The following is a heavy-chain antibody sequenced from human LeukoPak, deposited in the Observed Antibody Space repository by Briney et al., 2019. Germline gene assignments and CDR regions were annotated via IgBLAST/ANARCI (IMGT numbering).Heavy chain of an antibody. CDR2: IRSKAYGGTT. CDR3: TRVGGYSYGSFDY. CDR1: GFTFSCYA. D-gene: IGHD2-15*01. V-gene: IGHV3-49*03. J-gene: IGHJ4*02. Sequence: PGGALRLSCVASGFTFSCYAMSWFRQAPGKGLEGVGFIRSKAYGGTTEYAASVKGRFTISRDDSKSIAYLQMNSLKTEDTAVYYCTRVGGYSYGSFDYWGQGTLVTVSS.